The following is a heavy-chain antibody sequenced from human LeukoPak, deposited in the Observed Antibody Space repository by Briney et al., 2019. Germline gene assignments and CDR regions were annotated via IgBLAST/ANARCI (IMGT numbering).Heavy chain of an antibody. CDR3: ARRAKVYSSSRYYFDY. D-gene: IGHD6-13*01. CDR2: ISSSGSTI. V-gene: IGHV3-48*03. J-gene: IGHJ4*02. CDR1: GFTFSSYE. Sequence: GGSLRLSCAASGFTFSSYEMNWVRQAPGKGLEWVSYISSSGSTIYYADSVKGRFTISRDNAKNSLYLQMNSLRAEDTAVYYCARRAKVYSSSRYYFDYWGQGTLVTVSS.